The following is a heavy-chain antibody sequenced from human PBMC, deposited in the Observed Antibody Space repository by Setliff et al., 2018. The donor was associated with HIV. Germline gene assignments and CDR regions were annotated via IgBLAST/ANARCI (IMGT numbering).Heavy chain of an antibody. J-gene: IGHJ4*02. CDR1: VFSISSRYY. CDR2: IYHTGSS. Sequence: PSETLSLTCDVSVFSISSRYYWGWIRQSPGQGLEWIGNIYHTGSSYYNPSLNDRATISLDPSKNQFSLKLNSVTGADTAVYYCARDVLDLIRSVYGFWGQGIPVTVSS. V-gene: IGHV4-38-2*02. CDR3: ARDVLDLIRSVYGF. D-gene: IGHD3-16*01.